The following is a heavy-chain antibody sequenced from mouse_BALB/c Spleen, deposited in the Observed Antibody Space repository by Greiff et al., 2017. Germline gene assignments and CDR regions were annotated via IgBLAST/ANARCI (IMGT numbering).Heavy chain of an antibody. CDR2: INPSSGYT. CDR1: GYTFTSYT. V-gene: IGHV1-4*01. Sequence: QVQLQQSGAELARPGASVKMSCKASGYTFTSYTMHWENQRPGQGLEWIGYINPSSGYTNYNQKFKDKATLTADKSSSTAYMQLSSLTSEDSAVYYCAPIYYGYDGYYFDYWGQGTTLTVSS. J-gene: IGHJ2*01. CDR3: APIYYGYDGYYFDY. D-gene: IGHD2-2*01.